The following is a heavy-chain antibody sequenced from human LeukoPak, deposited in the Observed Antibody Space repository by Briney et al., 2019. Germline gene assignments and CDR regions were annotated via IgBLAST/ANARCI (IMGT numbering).Heavy chain of an antibody. J-gene: IGHJ6*02. CDR3: ARDSLGGSYYYYGMDV. V-gene: IGHV1-69*13. CDR2: IIPIFGTA. D-gene: IGHD3-16*01. CDR1: GGTFSSYA. Sequence: SVKVSCKASGGTFSSYAISWVRQAPGQGLEWMGGIIPIFGTANYAQKFQGRVTITADESTSTAYMELSSLRSEDTAVYYCARDSLGGSYYYYGMDVWGQGTTVTVSS.